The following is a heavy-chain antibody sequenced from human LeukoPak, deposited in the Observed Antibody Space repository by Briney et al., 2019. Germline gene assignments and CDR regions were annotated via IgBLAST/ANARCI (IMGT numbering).Heavy chain of an antibody. V-gene: IGHV3-74*01. CDR1: GFTFNSYW. Sequence: PGGTLRRSGAASGFTFNSYWMHWIRQAPGQGLVWVSRINSVGSSTSYADSVKGRFTISRDNAKNTLYLQMSSLRAEDTAVYYCARPVCGGDCYPYDYWGQGTLVTVSS. J-gene: IGHJ4*02. CDR2: INSVGSST. D-gene: IGHD2-21*02. CDR3: ARPVCGGDCYPYDY.